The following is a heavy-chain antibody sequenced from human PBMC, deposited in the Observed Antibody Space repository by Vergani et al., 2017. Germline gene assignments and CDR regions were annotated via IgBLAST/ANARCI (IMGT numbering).Heavy chain of an antibody. D-gene: IGHD6-13*01. CDR2: IYYSGST. CDR3: ARGSIAAAPPDYYYYGMDV. CDR1: GGSISSYY. V-gene: IGHV4-59*08. Sequence: QVQLQESGPGLVKPSETLSLTCTVSGGSISSYYWSWIRQPPGKGLEWIGDIYYSGSTNNNPSLKSRVTIAVDTSKSQFSLNLSSVTAADTAVYYCARGSIAAAPPDYYYYGMDVWGQGTTVSVSS. J-gene: IGHJ6*02.